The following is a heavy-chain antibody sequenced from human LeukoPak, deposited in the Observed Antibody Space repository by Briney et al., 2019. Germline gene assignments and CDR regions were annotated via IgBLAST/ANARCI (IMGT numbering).Heavy chain of an antibody. V-gene: IGHV4-4*07. CDR2: IYTSGST. CDR1: GGSISSYY. Sequence: SETLSPTCTVSGGSISSYYWSWIPQPAGKGPEWIGRIYTSGSTNYNPSLKSRVTMSVDTSKNQFSLKLSSVTAADTAVYYCARDFYGDQSYGMDVWGQGTTVTVSS. D-gene: IGHD4-17*01. J-gene: IGHJ6*02. CDR3: ARDFYGDQSYGMDV.